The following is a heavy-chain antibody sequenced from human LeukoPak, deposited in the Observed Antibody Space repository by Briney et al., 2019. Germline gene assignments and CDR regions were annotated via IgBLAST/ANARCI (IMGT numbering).Heavy chain of an antibody. CDR1: GDSVSSNSAA. Sequence: SQTLSLTCAISGDSVSSNSAAWNWIRQSPSRGLEWLGRTYYRSKCYNDYAVSVKSRITINPDTSKNQFSMQLNSVTPEDTAVYYCASDDWNDAGDAVDMWGQGTMVTVSS. CDR3: ASDDWNDAGDAVDM. V-gene: IGHV6-1*01. D-gene: IGHD1-1*01. CDR2: TYYRSKCYN. J-gene: IGHJ3*02.